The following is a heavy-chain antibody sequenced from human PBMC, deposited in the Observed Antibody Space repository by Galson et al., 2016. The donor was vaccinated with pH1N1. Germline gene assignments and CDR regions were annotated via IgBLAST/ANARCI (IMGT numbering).Heavy chain of an antibody. CDR3: VKEYHRHYYDDYPGLS. D-gene: IGHD4-17*01. Sequence: SLRLSCAASGFTLSSDWMHWIRQTPGKGLVWVSRINPSGTTINYADSVKGRFTISRDSAKNTLYLQMNSLRAEDTAIYHCVKEYHRHYYDDYPGLSWGQGTLVTVSS. CDR2: INPSGTTI. J-gene: IGHJ5*02. CDR1: GFTLSSDW. V-gene: IGHV3-74*01.